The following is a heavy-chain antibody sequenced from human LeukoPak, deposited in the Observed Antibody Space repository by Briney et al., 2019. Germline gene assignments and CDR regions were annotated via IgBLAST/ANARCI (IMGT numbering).Heavy chain of an antibody. Sequence: GGSLRLSCAASGFTFSDYYMSWIRQAPGKGLEWVSYISSSSSYTNYADSLKGRFTISRDNAKNSLYLQMNSLRAEDTAVYYCARVRDYDILTGYNDAFDIWGQGTMVTVSS. CDR2: ISSSSSYT. CDR3: ARVRDYDILTGYNDAFDI. J-gene: IGHJ3*02. V-gene: IGHV3-11*06. D-gene: IGHD3-9*01. CDR1: GFTFSDYY.